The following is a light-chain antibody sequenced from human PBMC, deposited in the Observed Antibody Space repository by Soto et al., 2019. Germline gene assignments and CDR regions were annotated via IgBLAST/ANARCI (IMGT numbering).Light chain of an antibody. J-gene: IGLJ1*01. CDR2: EVS. Sequence: QSVLTQPASVSGSPGQSITISCSGSSSDVGNGYDSVSWYQQHPGKAPKLIIYEVSNRPSGVSNRFSGSKSGNTASLTISGLQAEDEADYYCSSYTSSSTAHVFGTGTKVTVL. CDR3: SSYTSSSTAHV. V-gene: IGLV2-14*01. CDR1: SSDVGNGYDS.